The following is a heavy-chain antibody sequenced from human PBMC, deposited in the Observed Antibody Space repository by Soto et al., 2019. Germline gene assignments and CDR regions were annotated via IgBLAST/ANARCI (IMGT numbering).Heavy chain of an antibody. CDR2: ISSNGGST. V-gene: IGHV3-64*01. J-gene: IGHJ4*02. Sequence: EVQLVESGGGLVQPGGSLRLSCAASGFTFSSYAMHWVRQAPGKGLEYVSAISSNGGSTYYANSVKGRFTISRDNSKNTLYLQMGSLRAEDMAVYYCARGGGYYFDYWGQGTRVTVSS. CDR3: ARGGGYYFDY. CDR1: GFTFSSYA.